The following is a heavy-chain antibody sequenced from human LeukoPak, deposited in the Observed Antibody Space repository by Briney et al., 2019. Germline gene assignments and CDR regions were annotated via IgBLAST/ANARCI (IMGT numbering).Heavy chain of an antibody. V-gene: IGHV3-21*01. CDR3: ARFGGYDRSSSRSEFDP. D-gene: IGHD6-13*01. Sequence: GGSLRLSCAASGFTFSSYNINWVRQAPGKGLEWVSSISTSSSYIYYADSVKGRFTISRDNARKSLYLQMNSLRAEDTAVYYCARFGGYDRSSSRSEFDPWGQGTLVTVSS. CDR1: GFTFSSYN. J-gene: IGHJ5*02. CDR2: ISTSSSYI.